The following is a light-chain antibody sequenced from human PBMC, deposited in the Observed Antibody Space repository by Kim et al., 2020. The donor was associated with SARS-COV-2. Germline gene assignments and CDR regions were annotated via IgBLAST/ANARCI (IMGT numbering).Light chain of an antibody. CDR3: CSYAGMSTWV. CDR1: SSDVGGYSY. J-gene: IGLJ3*02. CDR2: AVT. Sequence: QSVTISCTGTSSDVGGYSYVSWYQQHPGKAPKVMIYAVTKRPSGVPDRFSGSKSGNTASLTISGLQAEDEADYYCCSYAGMSTWVFGGGTQLTVL. V-gene: IGLV2-11*03.